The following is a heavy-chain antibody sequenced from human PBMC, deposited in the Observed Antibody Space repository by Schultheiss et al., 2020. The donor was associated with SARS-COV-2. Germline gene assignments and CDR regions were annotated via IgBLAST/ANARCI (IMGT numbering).Heavy chain of an antibody. J-gene: IGHJ5*02. Sequence: ASVKVSCKASGYTFTGYYMHWVRQAPGQGLEWMGWISAYNGDTNYAQKVQGRVTLTTDTSTSTAYMELSSLRSDDTAVYYCARLQVAGTGLDPWGQGTLVTVSS. CDR1: GYTFTGYY. CDR3: ARLQVAGTGLDP. D-gene: IGHD6-19*01. CDR2: ISAYNGDT. V-gene: IGHV1-18*04.